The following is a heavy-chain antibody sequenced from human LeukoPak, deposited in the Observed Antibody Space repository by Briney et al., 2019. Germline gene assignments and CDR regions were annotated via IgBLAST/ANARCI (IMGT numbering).Heavy chain of an antibody. V-gene: IGHV3-23*01. CDR2: ISGSGGGT. CDR1: GFTFSSCA. J-gene: IGHJ4*02. D-gene: IGHD2-15*01. CDR3: AKDPGYCSGGSCYYFDY. Sequence: GRSLRLSCAASGFTFSSCAMSWVRQAPGKGLEWVSAISGSGGGTHYADSVKGRFTISRDNSKNTLYLQMNSLRAEDTAVYYCAKDPGYCSGGSCYYFDYWGQGALVTVSS.